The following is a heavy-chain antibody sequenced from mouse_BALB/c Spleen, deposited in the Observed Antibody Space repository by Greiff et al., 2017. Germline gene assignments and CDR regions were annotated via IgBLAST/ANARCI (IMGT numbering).Heavy chain of an antibody. CDR2: IYPGSGNT. CDR3: ARSPYAGGYAMDY. CDR1: GYTFTDYY. V-gene: IGHV1-84*02. Sequence: VQLVESGPELVKPGASVKISCKASGYTFTDYYINWVKQKPGQGLEWIGWIYPGSGNTKYNEKFKGKATLTVDTSSSTAYMQLSSLTSEDTAVYFCARSPYAGGYAMDYWGQGTSVTVSS. J-gene: IGHJ4*01. D-gene: IGHD6-5*01.